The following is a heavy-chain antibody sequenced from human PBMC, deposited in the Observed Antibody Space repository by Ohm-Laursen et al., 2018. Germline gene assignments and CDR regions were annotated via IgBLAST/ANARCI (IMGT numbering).Heavy chain of an antibody. V-gene: IGHV1-8*01. CDR1: GYTFTSYD. CDR2: MNPNSGNT. J-gene: IGHJ4*02. D-gene: IGHD1-26*01. CDR3: ARDPRSGSYYDY. Sequence: ASVKVSCKASGYTFTSYDINWVRQATGQGLEWMGWMNPNSGNTGYAQKFQGRVTMTRDTSISTAYMELSRLRSDDTAVYYCARDPRSGSYYDYWGQGTLVTVSS.